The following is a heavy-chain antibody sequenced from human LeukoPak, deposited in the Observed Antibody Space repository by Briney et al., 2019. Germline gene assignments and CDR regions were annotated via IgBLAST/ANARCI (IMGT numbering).Heavy chain of an antibody. CDR1: GGSFSGYY. D-gene: IGHD6-13*01. CDR2: INHSGST. J-gene: IGHJ1*01. Sequence: SETLSLTCAVYGGSFSGYYWSWIRQPPGKGLEWIGEINHSGSTNYNPSLKSRVTISVDTSKNQFSLKLSSVTAADTAVYYCARGRWIAAAGTILQHWGQGTLVTVSS. V-gene: IGHV4-34*01. CDR3: ARGRWIAAAGTILQH.